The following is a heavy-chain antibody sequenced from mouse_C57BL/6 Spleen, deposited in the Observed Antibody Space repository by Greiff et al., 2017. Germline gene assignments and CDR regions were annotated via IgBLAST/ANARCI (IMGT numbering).Heavy chain of an antibody. CDR1: GFSFNTYA. CDR2: IRSKSNNYAT. Sequence: EVQLVESGGGLVQPKGSLKLSCAASGFSFNTYAMNWVRQAPGKGLEWVARIRSKSNNYATSYADSVKDRFTISRDDSESMLYLQMNNLKTEDTAMYYWGRHYYGSSYGGYFDYWGQGTTRTVSS. CDR3: GRHYYGSSYGGYFDY. D-gene: IGHD1-1*01. V-gene: IGHV10-1*01. J-gene: IGHJ2*01.